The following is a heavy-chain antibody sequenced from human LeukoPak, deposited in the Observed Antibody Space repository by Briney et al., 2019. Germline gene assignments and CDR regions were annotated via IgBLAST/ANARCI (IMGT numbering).Heavy chain of an antibody. J-gene: IGHJ4*02. CDR1: GGSISSSY. V-gene: IGHV4-59*12. CDR3: ARRAAALDS. CDR2: IYHSGDT. D-gene: IGHD6-13*01. Sequence: SETLSLTCTVSGGSISSSYWSWIRQPPGKGLEWIGYIYHSGDTNSNPSLKSRVTISMDTSKNQFSLKLSSVAAADTAIYYCARRAAALDSWGQGTLVTVSS.